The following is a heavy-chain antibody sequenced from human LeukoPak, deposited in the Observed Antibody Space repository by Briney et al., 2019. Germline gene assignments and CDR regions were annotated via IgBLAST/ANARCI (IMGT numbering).Heavy chain of an antibody. Sequence: GGSLRLSCAASRFTFSSYEMNWVRQAPGKGLEWVSYISSSGSTIYYADSVRGRFTISRDNAKNSLYLQMNSLRAEDTAVYYCATQDGTYCSGGSCYSAFYYYYGMDVWGQGTTVTVSS. J-gene: IGHJ6*02. CDR3: ATQDGTYCSGGSCYSAFYYYYGMDV. CDR2: ISSSGSTI. V-gene: IGHV3-48*03. CDR1: RFTFSSYE. D-gene: IGHD2-15*01.